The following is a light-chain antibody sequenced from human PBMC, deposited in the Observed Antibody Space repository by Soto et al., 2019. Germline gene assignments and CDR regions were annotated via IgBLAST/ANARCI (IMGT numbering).Light chain of an antibody. CDR3: QQYNNWPQT. CDR1: QSVGTN. CDR2: GVS. Sequence: ERVMTQSPVTLSVSPGESVTLSCRASQSVGTNLAWYQQKPGQAPSLLIYGVSTRATGIPTRFSGSGSGRQFTLTISSLQXXXXAVYYCQQYNNWPQTFGQGTKVEIK. J-gene: IGKJ1*01. V-gene: IGKV3-15*01.